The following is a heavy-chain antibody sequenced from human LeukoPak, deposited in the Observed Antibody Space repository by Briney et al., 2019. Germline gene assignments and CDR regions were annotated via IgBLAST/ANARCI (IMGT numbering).Heavy chain of an antibody. D-gene: IGHD5-12*01. CDR1: GFTFSSYS. CDR3: ARDAYSGYGSDTGGNDFDY. J-gene: IGHJ4*02. Sequence: PGGSLRLSCAASGFTFSSYSMNWVRQAPGKGLEWVSSIRSSSSYIYYADSVKGRFTISRDNAKNSLSLQMNSLRAEDTAVYYCARDAYSGYGSDTGGNDFDYWGQGTLVTVSS. CDR2: IRSSSSYI. V-gene: IGHV3-21*01.